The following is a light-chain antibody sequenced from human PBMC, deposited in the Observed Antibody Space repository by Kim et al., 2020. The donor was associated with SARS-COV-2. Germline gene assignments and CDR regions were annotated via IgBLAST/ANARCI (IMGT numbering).Light chain of an antibody. V-gene: IGKV3-20*01. J-gene: IGKJ2*01. CDR2: GAS. CDR3: QQYVSSPRT. Sequence: EIVLTQSPGTLSLSPGERATLSCRASQSVTSRNLAWYQQRPGQAPRLLIYGASSRATGIPDRFIGSGSGTDFTLTISRLEPEDFAVYYCQQYVSSPRTFGQGTKLEI. CDR1: QSVTSRN.